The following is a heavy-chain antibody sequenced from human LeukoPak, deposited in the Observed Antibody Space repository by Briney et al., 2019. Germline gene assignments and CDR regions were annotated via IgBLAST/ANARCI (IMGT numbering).Heavy chain of an antibody. CDR2: ISYDGSNE. CDR1: GFTFSSYV. D-gene: IGHD5-12*01. Sequence: GGSLRLSCAASGFTFSSYVMHWVRQAPGKGLEWVAIISYDGSNEYYADSVKGRFTISRDNSKNTLYLQMNSLRAADTAVYYCARDRSIVATILRMYYFDYWGQGTLVTVSS. CDR3: ARDRSIVATILRMYYFDY. V-gene: IGHV3-30*04. J-gene: IGHJ4*02.